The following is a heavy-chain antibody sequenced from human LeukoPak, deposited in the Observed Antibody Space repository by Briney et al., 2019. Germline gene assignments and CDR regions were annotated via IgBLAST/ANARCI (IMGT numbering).Heavy chain of an antibody. V-gene: IGHV3-30*03. CDR3: ARDSSEGITMIVVEYYFDY. J-gene: IGHJ4*02. D-gene: IGHD3-22*01. Sequence: QPGRSLRLSCAASGFTFSSYGMHWVRQAPGKGLEWVAVISYDGSNKYYADSVKGRFTISRDNAKNSLYLQMNSLRAEDTAVYYCARDSSEGITMIVVEYYFDYWGQGTLVTVSS. CDR2: ISYDGSNK. CDR1: GFTFSSYG.